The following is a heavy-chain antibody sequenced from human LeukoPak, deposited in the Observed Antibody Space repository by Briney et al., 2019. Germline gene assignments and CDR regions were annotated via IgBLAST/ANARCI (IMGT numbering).Heavy chain of an antibody. Sequence: SETLSLTCAVYGGSFSGYYWSWIRQPPGKGLEWIGETNHSGSTNYNPSLKSRVTISVDTSKNQFSLKLSSVTAADTAVYYCARGSTVTGDTDAFDIWGQGTMVTVSS. CDR2: TNHSGST. CDR1: GGSFSGYY. D-gene: IGHD4-17*01. CDR3: ARGSTVTGDTDAFDI. V-gene: IGHV4-34*01. J-gene: IGHJ3*02.